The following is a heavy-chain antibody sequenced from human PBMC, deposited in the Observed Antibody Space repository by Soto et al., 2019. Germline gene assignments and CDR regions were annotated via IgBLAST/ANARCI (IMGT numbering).Heavy chain of an antibody. CDR3: ARVLSGSSLFDY. Sequence: SETLSLTCTVSGGSIISDYWSWIRQSPGKGLEWIGYISYSGSTNYNPSLKSLVTISVDTSKNQFSLNLSSVTAADTAVYYCARVLSGSSLFDYWGQGTLVTVSS. D-gene: IGHD1-26*01. J-gene: IGHJ4*02. CDR1: GGSIISDY. V-gene: IGHV4-59*01. CDR2: ISYSGST.